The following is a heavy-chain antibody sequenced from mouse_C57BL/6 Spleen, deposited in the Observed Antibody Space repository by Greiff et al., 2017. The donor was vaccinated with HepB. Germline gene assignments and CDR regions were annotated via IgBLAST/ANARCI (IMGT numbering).Heavy chain of an antibody. CDR1: GYTFTSYW. CDR3: ARPGSSYRYFDV. V-gene: IGHV1-69*01. D-gene: IGHD1-1*01. CDR2: IDPSDSYT. Sequence: QVHVKQPGAELVMPGASVKLSCKASGYTFTSYWMHWVKQRPGQGLEWIGEIDPSDSYTNYNQKFKGKSTLTVDKSSSTAYMQLSSLTSEDSAVYYCARPGSSYRYFDVWGTGTTVTVSS. J-gene: IGHJ1*03.